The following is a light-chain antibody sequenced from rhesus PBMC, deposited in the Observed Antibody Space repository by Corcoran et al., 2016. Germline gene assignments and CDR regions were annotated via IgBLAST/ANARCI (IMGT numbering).Light chain of an antibody. CDR2: RAS. J-gene: IGKJ2*01. CDR3: QQHDNSPYS. V-gene: IGKV1-69*01. Sequence: DIQMTQSPSSLSASVGDRVTITCRASQGISNWLAWYQQKPGKAPKLLIYRASKLETGVPARVSGSGSGTDFTLTIRSLQPEDIATYYCQQHDNSPYSFGQGAKVEIK. CDR1: QGISNW.